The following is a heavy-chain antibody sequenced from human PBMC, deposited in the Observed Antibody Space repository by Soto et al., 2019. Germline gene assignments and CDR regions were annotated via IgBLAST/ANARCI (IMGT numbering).Heavy chain of an antibody. CDR1: GGSFSGYY. CDR3: ARYPRRTTVFTKFPRGDY. Sequence: SETLSLTCAVYGGSFSGYYWSWIRQPPGKGLEWIGEINHSGSTNYNPSLKSRVTISVDTSKNQFSLKLSSVTAADTAVYYCARYPRRTTVFTKFPRGDYWGQGTLVTVSS. V-gene: IGHV4-34*01. CDR2: INHSGST. J-gene: IGHJ4*02. D-gene: IGHD4-17*01.